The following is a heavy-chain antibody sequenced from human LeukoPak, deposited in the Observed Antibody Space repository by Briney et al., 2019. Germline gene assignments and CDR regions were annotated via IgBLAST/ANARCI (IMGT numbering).Heavy chain of an antibody. D-gene: IGHD4-23*01. J-gene: IGHJ4*02. CDR2: IKQDGSEK. CDR3: AMGCSYGGYHSY. CDR1: GFTFSTYY. V-gene: IGHV3-7*01. Sequence: GGSLRLSCAASGFTFSTYYMSWVRQAPGTGLEWVANIKQDGSEKYYVDSVKGRFTISRDNAKNSLYLQMNSLRAEDTALYYCAMGCSYGGYHSYWRQGTLVTVSS.